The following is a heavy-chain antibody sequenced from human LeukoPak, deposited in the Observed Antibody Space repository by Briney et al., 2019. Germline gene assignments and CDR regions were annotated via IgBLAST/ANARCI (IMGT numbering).Heavy chain of an antibody. V-gene: IGHV1-2*06. CDR3: AREYSGELGDASDI. J-gene: IGHJ3*02. Sequence: ASVKVSCKASGYAFTDYYMHWVRQAPGQGLEWMGRINHISGATNYAQKFQGRVTMTSDTSISTAFMELSSLRSEDTAVYYCAREYSGELGDASDIWGQGTMVTVSS. CDR1: GYAFTDYY. CDR2: INHISGAT. D-gene: IGHD1-26*01.